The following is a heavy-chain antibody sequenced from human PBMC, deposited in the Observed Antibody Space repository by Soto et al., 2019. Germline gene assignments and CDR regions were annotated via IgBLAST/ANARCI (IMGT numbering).Heavy chain of an antibody. CDR2: ISYDGSNK. J-gene: IGHJ4*02. Sequence: GGSLRLSCAASGFTFFAYGMHWVRQAPGKGLEWVAVISYDGSNKYYADSVKGRFTISRDNSKNTLYLQMNSLRAEDTAVYYCAKDKSVAVAGTRGLGYWGQGTLVTVSS. D-gene: IGHD6-19*01. CDR1: GFTFFAYG. V-gene: IGHV3-30*18. CDR3: AKDKSVAVAGTRGLGY.